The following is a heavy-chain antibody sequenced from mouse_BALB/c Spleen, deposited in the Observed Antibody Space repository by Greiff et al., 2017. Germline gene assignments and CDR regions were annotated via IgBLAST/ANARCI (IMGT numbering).Heavy chain of an antibody. CDR1: GYTFTSYY. Sequence: VQLQQSGAEPVEPGASVKLSCKASGYTFTSYYMYWVKQRPGQGLEWIGEINPSNGGTNFNEKFKSKATLTVDTSSSTAYMQLSSLTSEDSAVYYCTREGGLYHWFAYWGQGTLVTVSA. CDR2: INPSNGGT. V-gene: IGHV1S81*02. J-gene: IGHJ3*01. CDR3: TREGGLYHWFAY. D-gene: IGHD3-1*01.